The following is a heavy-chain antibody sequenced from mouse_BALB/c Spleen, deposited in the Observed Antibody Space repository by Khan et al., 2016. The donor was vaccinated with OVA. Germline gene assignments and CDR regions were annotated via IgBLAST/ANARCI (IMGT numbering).Heavy chain of an antibody. CDR2: ISYSGST. CDR3: ARWNYRYDGYFDY. V-gene: IGHV3-8*02. Sequence: EVQLQESGPSLVKPSQTLSLTCSVTGDSITSGYWNWIRKFPGNKLEYMGYISYSGSTYYTPSLKSRISITRDTATNQNNLQLNSVTSEDTATYYCARWNYRYDGYFDYWGQGTTLTVSS. J-gene: IGHJ2*01. D-gene: IGHD2-14*01. CDR1: GDSITSGY.